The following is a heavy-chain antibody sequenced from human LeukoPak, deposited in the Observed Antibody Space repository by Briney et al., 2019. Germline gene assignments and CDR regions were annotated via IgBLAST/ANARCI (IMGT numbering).Heavy chain of an antibody. CDR3: GRDRSGGYSVDY. V-gene: IGHV4-34*01. Sequence: PSETLSLTCAVYGGSFSGHYWTWIRQPPGKGLQWIGEVNDRGSTNYNPSLKSRVTISVDTSKNQFSLRLSSVTAADTAVYYCGRDRSGGYSVDYWGQGTLVTVSS. CDR1: GGSFSGHY. D-gene: IGHD1-26*01. J-gene: IGHJ4*02. CDR2: VNDRGST.